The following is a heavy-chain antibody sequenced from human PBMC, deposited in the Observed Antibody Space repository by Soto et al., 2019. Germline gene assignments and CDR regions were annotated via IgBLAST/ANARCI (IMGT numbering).Heavy chain of an antibody. CDR1: GYTFTSYA. Sequence: ASVKVSCKASGYTFTSYAMHWVRQAPGQRLEWMGWINAGNGNTKYSQKFQGRVTITRDTSASTAYMELSRLRSEDTAVYYCERDRVAYDFWSGYYNYYYSGMDVWGQGNTVTVSS. J-gene: IGHJ6*02. D-gene: IGHD3-3*01. CDR2: INAGNGNT. V-gene: IGHV1-3*01. CDR3: ERDRVAYDFWSGYYNYYYSGMDV.